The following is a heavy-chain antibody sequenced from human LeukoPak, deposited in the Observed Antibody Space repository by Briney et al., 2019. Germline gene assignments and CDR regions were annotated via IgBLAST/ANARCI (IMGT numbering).Heavy chain of an antibody. CDR3: ARDRWFGESNFNWFDP. CDR2: IYTSGST. D-gene: IGHD3-10*01. J-gene: IGHJ5*02. CDR1: GGSISSYY. Sequence: SETLSLTCTVSGGSISSYYWSWIRQPAGKGLEWIGRIYTSGSTNYNPSLKSRVTMSVDTSKNQFSLKLSSVTAADTAVYYCARDRWFGESNFNWFDPWGQGTLVTVSS. V-gene: IGHV4-4*07.